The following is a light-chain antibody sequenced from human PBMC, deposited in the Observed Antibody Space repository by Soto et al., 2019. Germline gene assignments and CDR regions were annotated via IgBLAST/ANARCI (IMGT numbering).Light chain of an antibody. CDR3: FSYAGRNNYV. CDR1: SSDVGGYNY. CDR2: EVS. Sequence: QSVLAQPPSASGSPGQSVTISCTGTSSDVGGYNYVSWYQQHPGKAPKLMIYEVSQRPSGVPDRFSGSKSGNTASLTVSGLQAEDEAHYYCFSYAGRNNYVFGTGTKATVL. J-gene: IGLJ1*01. V-gene: IGLV2-8*01.